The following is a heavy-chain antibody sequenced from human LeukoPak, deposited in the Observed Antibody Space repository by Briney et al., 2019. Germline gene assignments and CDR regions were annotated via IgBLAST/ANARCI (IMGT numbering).Heavy chain of an antibody. CDR3: AIAAAGIVDP. D-gene: IGHD6-13*01. J-gene: IGHJ5*02. CDR2: ISAYNGNT. Sequence: ASVKVSRKASGYTFTSYGISWVRQAPGQGLEWMGWISAYNGNTNYAQKLQGRVTITTDTSTSTAYMELRSLRSDDTAVYYCAIAAAGIVDPWGQGTLVTVSS. V-gene: IGHV1-18*01. CDR1: GYTFTSYG.